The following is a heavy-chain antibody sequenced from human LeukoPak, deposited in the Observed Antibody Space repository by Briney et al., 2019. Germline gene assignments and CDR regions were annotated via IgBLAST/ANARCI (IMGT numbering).Heavy chain of an antibody. CDR3: ARPRYGGNSDDAFDI. J-gene: IGHJ3*02. Sequence: SETLSLTCTVSGGSINGYSWTWIRQPPGKGLELIGCVYHSGTTDSNPSLRSRLTMSADTSNNQFSLKLSSVTAADTAVYYRARPRYGGNSDDAFDIWGQGTMVTVSS. CDR2: VYHSGTT. CDR1: GGSINGYS. V-gene: IGHV4-59*08. D-gene: IGHD4-23*01.